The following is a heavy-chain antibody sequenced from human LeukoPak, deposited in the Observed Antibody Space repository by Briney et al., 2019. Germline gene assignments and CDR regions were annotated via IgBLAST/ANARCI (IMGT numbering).Heavy chain of an antibody. CDR3: AKGGVVVPAAIQGYYFDY. D-gene: IGHD2-2*02. J-gene: IGHJ4*02. Sequence: GGSLRLSCAVSGFAFGSEAMSWVRQSPAGGLEWVASISPGGGTTYYADYVKGQFTISRDNSKNTLYLQMNSLRAEDTAVYYCAKGGVVVPAAIQGYYFDYWGQGTLVTVSS. CDR2: ISPGGGTT. CDR1: GFAFGSEA. V-gene: IGHV3-23*01.